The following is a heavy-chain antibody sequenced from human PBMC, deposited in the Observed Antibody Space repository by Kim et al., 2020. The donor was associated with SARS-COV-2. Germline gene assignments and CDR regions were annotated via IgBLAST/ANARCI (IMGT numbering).Heavy chain of an antibody. Sequence: GDSVKGRFTIARDNSKNRRYLQMNSLTGDDTALYNCAKSQYSYGSDAFDIWGLGTLVTVSS. J-gene: IGHJ3*02. CDR3: AKSQYSYGSDAFDI. D-gene: IGHD5-18*01. V-gene: IGHV3-23*01.